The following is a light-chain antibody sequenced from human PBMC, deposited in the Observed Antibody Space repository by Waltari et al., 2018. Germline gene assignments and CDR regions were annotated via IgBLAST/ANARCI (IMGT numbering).Light chain of an antibody. J-gene: IGKJ1*01. V-gene: IGKV3-20*01. Sequence: EIVLTQSPGTLSLSPGARATLPCRASQSVSRALAWYQQKPGQAPRLLIYGASSRATGIPDRFTGSGSGTDFSLTISSLESEDFAVYYCQHYVRLPVTFGQGTNVEIK. CDR1: QSVSRA. CDR2: GAS. CDR3: QHYVRLPVT.